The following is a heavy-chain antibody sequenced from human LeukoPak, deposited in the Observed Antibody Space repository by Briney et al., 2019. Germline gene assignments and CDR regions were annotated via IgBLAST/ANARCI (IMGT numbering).Heavy chain of an antibody. CDR2: ISRSSSYI. CDR3: ARGVQQVVPAAMDY. V-gene: IGHV3-21*01. CDR1: VFTFSCYS. J-gene: IGHJ4*02. Sequence: KAGGSLRLSCAASVFTFSCYSMIWLRQATGKGLEWVSFISRSSSYIYYADSVKGRFTISRDNAKNSLYLQMNSLRAEDTAVYYCARGVQQVVPAAMDYWGQGTLVTVSS. D-gene: IGHD2-2*01.